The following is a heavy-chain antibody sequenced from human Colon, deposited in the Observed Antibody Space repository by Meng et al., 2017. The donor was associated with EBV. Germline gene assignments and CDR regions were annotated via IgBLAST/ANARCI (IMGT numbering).Heavy chain of an antibody. CDR2: IYYIGGT. V-gene: IGHV4-61*01. D-gene: IGHD3-10*01. CDR3: ARVSGRSFDP. J-gene: IGHJ5*02. Sequence: QVQLQAPGPGLVKPSATLSLTRTFSGDSVATGRYYWSWIRQPPGKGLEWIAYIYYIGGTNYNPSLKSRLTISLDTSKNQFSLSLRSVTAADTAVYYCARVSGRSFDPWGQGTLVTVSS. CDR1: GDSVATGRYY.